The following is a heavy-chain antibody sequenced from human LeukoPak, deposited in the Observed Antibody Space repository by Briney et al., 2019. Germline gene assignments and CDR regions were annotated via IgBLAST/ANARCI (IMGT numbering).Heavy chain of an antibody. CDR3: ARAYGGKGYYYYYMDV. V-gene: IGHV4-4*07. CDR1: GGSISSYY. D-gene: IGHD4-23*01. CDR2: IYSSGST. Sequence: SETLSLTCTVSGGSISSYYWGWIRQPAGKGLEWIGRIYSSGSTNYNPSLKSRVTMSIDTSKNQFSLNLSSVTAADTAVYYCARAYGGKGYYYYYMDVWGKGTTVTVSS. J-gene: IGHJ6*03.